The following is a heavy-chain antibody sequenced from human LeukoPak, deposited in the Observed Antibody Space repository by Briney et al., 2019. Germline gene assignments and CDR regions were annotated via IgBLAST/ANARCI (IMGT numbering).Heavy chain of an antibody. D-gene: IGHD1-26*01. CDR3: ARDGWELPFDY. CDR1: GGSFSGYY. CDR2: INHSGST. J-gene: IGHJ4*02. V-gene: IGHV4-34*01. Sequence: PSETLSLTCAVYGGSFSGYYWSWIRQPPGKGLEWIGKINHSGSTNYNPSLKSRVTISVDTSKNQFSLKLSSVTAADTAVYYCARDGWELPFDYWGQGTLVTVSS.